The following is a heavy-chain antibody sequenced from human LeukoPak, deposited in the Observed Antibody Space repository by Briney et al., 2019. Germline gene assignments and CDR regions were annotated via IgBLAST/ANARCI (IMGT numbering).Heavy chain of an antibody. D-gene: IGHD2-15*01. CDR3: ARGCSGGSCYNFDY. J-gene: IGHJ4*02. V-gene: IGHV1-3*01. Sequence: ASVKVSCKASGYTFTSYAMHWVRQAPAQRLEWMGWINAGNGNTKYSQKFQGRVTITRDTSASTAYMELSSLRSEDTAVYYCARGCSGGSCYNFDYWGQGTLDTVSS. CDR2: INAGNGNT. CDR1: GYTFTSYA.